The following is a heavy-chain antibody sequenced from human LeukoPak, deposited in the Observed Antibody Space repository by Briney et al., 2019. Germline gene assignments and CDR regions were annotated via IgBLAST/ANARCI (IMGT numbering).Heavy chain of an antibody. Sequence: SETLSLTCTVSGGSVSNFYWSWIRQPPGKGLEWIGYVSYSGNTNYNPSLKSRVTISVDTSKNQFSLKLNSVTAADTAVYYCARVTAVNTGDFDYWGQGTLVTVSS. CDR2: VSYSGNT. V-gene: IGHV4-59*02. CDR1: GGSVSNFY. CDR3: ARVTAVNTGDFDY. J-gene: IGHJ4*02.